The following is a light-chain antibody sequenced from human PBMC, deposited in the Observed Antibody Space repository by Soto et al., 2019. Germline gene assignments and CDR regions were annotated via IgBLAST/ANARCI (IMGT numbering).Light chain of an antibody. V-gene: IGLV2-14*01. CDR1: SSDVGGYNY. Sequence: TQPASVSGSPGQSITISCTGTSSDVGGYNYVSWYQQHPGKAPKLMIYDVSNRPSGVSNRFSGSKSGNTASPTISGLQAEDEADYYCNSYTSSSTYVFGTGTKVTVL. CDR3: NSYTSSSTYV. CDR2: DVS. J-gene: IGLJ1*01.